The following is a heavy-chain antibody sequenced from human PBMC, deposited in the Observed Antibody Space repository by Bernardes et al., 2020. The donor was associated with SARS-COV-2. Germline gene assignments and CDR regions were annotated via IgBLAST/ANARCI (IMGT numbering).Heavy chain of an antibody. CDR3: ATAFAVTGNYYDYDGMDV. CDR2: FDPKDGET. D-gene: IGHD3-10*01. V-gene: IGHV1-24*01. J-gene: IGHJ6*02. Sequence: ASVKVSCKVSGYTLTGLSMHWVRQAPGQGLEWMGGFDPKDGETIYAQKFQGRVTMTEDTSTDTAYMELSSLRSEDTAVYYCATAFAVTGNYYDYDGMDVWGQGTTVTVSS. CDR1: GYTLTGLS.